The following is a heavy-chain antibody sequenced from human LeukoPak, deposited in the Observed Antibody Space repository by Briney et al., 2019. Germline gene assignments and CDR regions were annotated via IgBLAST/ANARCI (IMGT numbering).Heavy chain of an antibody. J-gene: IGHJ4*02. V-gene: IGHV3-23*01. D-gene: IGHD7-27*01. CDR2: ISGIGSGGST. Sequence: GGSLRLSCAASGFHFGSYAMRWVRHSPGKGLEWVSAISGIGSGGSTHYAASVKGRVTISRVNSDNILYLQMNSLRAEDTAVYYCVKLAGDLIIADTRRHDDWGQGTLVTVSS. CDR1: GFHFGSYA. CDR3: VKLAGDLIIADTRRHDD.